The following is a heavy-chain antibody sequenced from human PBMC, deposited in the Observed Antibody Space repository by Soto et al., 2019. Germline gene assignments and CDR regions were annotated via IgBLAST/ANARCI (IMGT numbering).Heavy chain of an antibody. J-gene: IGHJ4*02. CDR3: ARPNDGSGSTYFDY. Sequence: PSETLSLTCTVSGGSISSYYWSWIRQPPGKGLEWIGYIYYSGSTNYNPSLKSRVTISVDTSKNQFSLKLNSMTAADTAVYYCARPNDGSGSTYFDYWGQGTLVTVSS. CDR2: IYYSGST. CDR1: GGSISSYY. V-gene: IGHV4-59*08. D-gene: IGHD3-10*01.